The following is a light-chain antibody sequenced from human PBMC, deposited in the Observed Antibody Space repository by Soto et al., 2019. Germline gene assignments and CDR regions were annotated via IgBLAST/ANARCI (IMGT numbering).Light chain of an antibody. Sequence: DIVLTQSPGTLYLSPGERATLSCRASQRVSSSSLAWYQQRPGQAPRLLMYGASRRATGIPDRFSGGGSGTDFTLIISSLEPEDFAVYYCHQYCTSPLTFGGGTQVEIK. J-gene: IGKJ4*01. V-gene: IGKV3-20*01. CDR1: QRVSSSS. CDR2: GAS. CDR3: HQYCTSPLT.